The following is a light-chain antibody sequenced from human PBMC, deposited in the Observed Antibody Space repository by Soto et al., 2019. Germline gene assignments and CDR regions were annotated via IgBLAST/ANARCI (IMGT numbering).Light chain of an antibody. CDR2: DAS. Sequence: DIQMTQSPSTLSASIGDRVTITCRASQGITTFLAWYQQKPGKAPQILIYDASKLEPGVPSRLSGGGSGTEFTLTISSLQPDDFATYHCQQHSTYPLTFGGGTRVEI. CDR1: QGITTF. CDR3: QQHSTYPLT. V-gene: IGKV1-5*01. J-gene: IGKJ4*01.